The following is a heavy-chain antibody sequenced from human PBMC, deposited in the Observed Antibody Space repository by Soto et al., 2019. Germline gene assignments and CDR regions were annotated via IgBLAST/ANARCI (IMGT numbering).Heavy chain of an antibody. CDR3: ARCSRNSCYSYGVDV. J-gene: IGHJ6*02. CDR1: GFTFSSYG. V-gene: IGHV3-30*03. CDR2: ISYDGSNK. D-gene: IGHD2-15*01. Sequence: GGSLRLSCAASGFTFSSYGMHWVRQAPGKGLEWVAVISYDGSNKYYADSVKGRFTISRDNSKNTLYLQMNSLRDEDTAVYFCARCSRNSCYSYGVDVWGQGATVTVSS.